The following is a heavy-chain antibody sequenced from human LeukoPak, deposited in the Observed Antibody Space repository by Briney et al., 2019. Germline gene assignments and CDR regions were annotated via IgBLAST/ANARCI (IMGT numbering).Heavy chain of an antibody. J-gene: IGHJ5*02. CDR3: AKDRGYCSSTSCYNWFDP. Sequence: GGSLRLSCAASGFTFSSYGMHWVRQAPGKGLEWVAVISYDGSNKYYADSVKGRFTISRDNSKNTLYPQMNSLRAEDTAVYYCAKDRGYCSSTSCYNWFDPWGQGTLVTVSS. CDR2: ISYDGSNK. CDR1: GFTFSSYG. D-gene: IGHD2-2*01. V-gene: IGHV3-30*18.